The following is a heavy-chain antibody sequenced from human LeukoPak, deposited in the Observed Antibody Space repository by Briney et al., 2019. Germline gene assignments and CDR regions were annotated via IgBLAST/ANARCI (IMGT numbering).Heavy chain of an antibody. CDR1: GFTFGDYA. J-gene: IGHJ4*02. V-gene: IGHV4-39*01. Sequence: PGGSLRLSCTASGFTFGDYAMSWVRQPPGKGLEWIASIYYAGTTYYNPSLKSRVTISVDTSKNQFSLKLTSVTAADTAVYYCARLGYYYDSSAKGAFDYWGQGTLVTVSS. D-gene: IGHD3-22*01. CDR2: IYYAGTT. CDR3: ARLGYYYDSSAKGAFDY.